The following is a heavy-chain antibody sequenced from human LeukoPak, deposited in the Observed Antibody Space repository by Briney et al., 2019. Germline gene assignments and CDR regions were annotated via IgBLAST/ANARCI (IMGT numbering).Heavy chain of an antibody. CDR1: GFTFSTYW. D-gene: IGHD4-17*01. CDR2: INGDGTST. CDR3: ARASTTVPNFLDY. V-gene: IGHV3-74*03. Sequence: PGGSLRLSCAASGFTFSTYWMHWVRQAPGKGLLWVSRINGDGTSTKYADPVKGRFTISRDNARHTLYLQMNSLRAEDTAVYYCARASTTVPNFLDYWGQGTLVTVSS. J-gene: IGHJ4*02.